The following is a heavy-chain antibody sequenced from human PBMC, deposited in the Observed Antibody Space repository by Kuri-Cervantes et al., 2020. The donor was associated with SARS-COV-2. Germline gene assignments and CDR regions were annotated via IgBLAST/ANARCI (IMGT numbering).Heavy chain of an antibody. CDR2: INHSGST. D-gene: IGHD6-13*01. CDR3: ARGPRYSSSWYQTLDH. CDR1: GGSFSGYY. Sequence: GSLRLSCAVYGGSFSGYYWSWIRQPPGKGLEWIGEINHSGSTNYNPSLKSRVTISVDTSKNQFSLKLSSVTAADTAVYHCARGPRYSSSWYQTLDHWGQGTLVTVSS. J-gene: IGHJ4*02. V-gene: IGHV4-34*01.